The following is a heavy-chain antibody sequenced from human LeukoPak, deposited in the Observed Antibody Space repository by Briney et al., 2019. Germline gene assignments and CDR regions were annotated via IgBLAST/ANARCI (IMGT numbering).Heavy chain of an antibody. CDR2: INPNSGGT. CDR3: ASGGMGATYFDY. Sequence: ASVKVSCKASGYTFTGYYMHWVRQAPGRGLEWMGWINPNSGGTNYAQKLQGRVTMTTDTSTNTAYMELRSLRSDDTAVYFCASGGMGATYFDYWGQGTLVTVSS. V-gene: IGHV1-2*02. CDR1: GYTFTGYY. J-gene: IGHJ4*02. D-gene: IGHD1-26*01.